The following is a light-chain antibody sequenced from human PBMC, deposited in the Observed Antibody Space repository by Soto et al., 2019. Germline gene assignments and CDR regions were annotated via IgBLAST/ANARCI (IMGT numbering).Light chain of an antibody. Sequence: DMQMTQSPSSLSASVGDRGTITCRASQSISPYLNWYQQKPGKAPNLLIYSASILESGVPSRFSGSGSGTDFTLTISSMQPEDFANYFCQQSYSRPRTFGQGTKVDIK. CDR3: QQSYSRPRT. V-gene: IGKV1-39*01. CDR2: SAS. CDR1: QSISPY. J-gene: IGKJ1*01.